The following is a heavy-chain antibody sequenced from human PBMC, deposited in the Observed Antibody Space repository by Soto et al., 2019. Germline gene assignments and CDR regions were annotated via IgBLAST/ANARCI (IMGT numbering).Heavy chain of an antibody. V-gene: IGHV1-69*06. CDR3: ARGVYGSGNYYTSPSDIDI. Sequence: QVQLEQSGAEVKQPGSSVKISCKASGGTLSDHGVSWLRQAPGQGLEWVGGTIPVFNTANYAQTFQGRVTIAADKSTNIAYLALGSLRSVDSTFYYCARGVYGSGNYYTSPSDIDIWGHGTLVIVSS. J-gene: IGHJ3*02. CDR1: GGTLSDHG. CDR2: TIPVFNTA. D-gene: IGHD3-10*01.